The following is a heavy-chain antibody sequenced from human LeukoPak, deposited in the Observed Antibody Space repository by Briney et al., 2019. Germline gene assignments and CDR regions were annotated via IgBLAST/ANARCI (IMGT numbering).Heavy chain of an antibody. CDR2: LYYSWTT. CDR1: GGSITSSCYY. J-gene: IGHJ4*02. V-gene: IGHV4-39*01. D-gene: IGHD2-15*01. CDR3: ARQHTRGVVVALVDY. Sequence: PSETLSLTCTVSGGSITSSCYYWGWIRQPPGKGLEWIGVLYYSWTTYYNPSLKSRFTLSVDTSKNQFSLKLSSVTAADTAVYYCARQHTRGVVVALVDYWGQGTLVTVSS.